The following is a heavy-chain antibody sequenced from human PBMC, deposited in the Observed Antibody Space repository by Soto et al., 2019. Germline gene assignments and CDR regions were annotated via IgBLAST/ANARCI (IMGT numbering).Heavy chain of an antibody. D-gene: IGHD3-22*01. CDR3: ARAFFLYDPNYYDSSGYLRGIDY. V-gene: IGHV4-4*02. CDR1: GGSISSSNW. J-gene: IGHJ4*02. CDR2: IYHSGST. Sequence: PSETLSLTCAVSGGSISSSNWWSWVRQPPGKGLEWIGEIYHSGSTNYNPSLKSRVTISVDKSKNQFSLKLSSVTAADTAVYYCARAFFLYDPNYYDSSGYLRGIDYWGQGTLVTVSS.